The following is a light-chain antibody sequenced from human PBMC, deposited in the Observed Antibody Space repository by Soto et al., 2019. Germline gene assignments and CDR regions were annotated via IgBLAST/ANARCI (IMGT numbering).Light chain of an antibody. CDR3: QQHNSYWT. CDR1: QSISNW. Sequence: DIRMTQSPSTLSASVGDRVTITCRSSQSISNWLAWYQQKSGKAPKLLIYDASTLESGVPSRFSGSGSGTEFTLTISSLQPDDFATYYCQQHNSYWTFGQGTKVDI. V-gene: IGKV1-5*01. CDR2: DAS. J-gene: IGKJ1*01.